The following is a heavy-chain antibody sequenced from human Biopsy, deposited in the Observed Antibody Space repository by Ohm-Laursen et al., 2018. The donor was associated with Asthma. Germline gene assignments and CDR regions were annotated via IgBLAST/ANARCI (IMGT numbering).Heavy chain of an antibody. Sequence: SLRPSCSASGFSLDDYAMYWVRQGPGKGLEGVSAISGSGGSTYYADSVKGRFTISRDNSKNTLYLQMNSLRAEDTAVYYCAKESGSNYAFDIWGQGTMVTGSS. D-gene: IGHD1-1*01. J-gene: IGHJ3*02. CDR1: GFSLDDYA. CDR3: AKESGSNYAFDI. V-gene: IGHV3-23*01. CDR2: ISGSGGST.